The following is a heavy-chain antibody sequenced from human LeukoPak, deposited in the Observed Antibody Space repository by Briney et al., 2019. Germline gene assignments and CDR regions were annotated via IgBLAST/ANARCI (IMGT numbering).Heavy chain of an antibody. J-gene: IGHJ5*02. D-gene: IGHD4-17*01. CDR3: ARQLRVGTVQGFDP. CDR1: GYSFTSYW. CDR2: IDPTYSYT. V-gene: IGHV5-10-1*01. Sequence: RGESLKISCKGSGYSFTSYWISWVRQMPGKGLEWMGRIDPTYSYTNYRPSFQGHVTISADKSISTVYLHWSSLKASDTAMYYCARQLRVGTVQGFDPWGQGTLVTVSS.